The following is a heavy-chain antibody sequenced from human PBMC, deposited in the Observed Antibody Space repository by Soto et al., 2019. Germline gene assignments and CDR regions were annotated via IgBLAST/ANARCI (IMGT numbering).Heavy chain of an antibody. V-gene: IGHV4-39*01. CDR1: GASFTDGSLF. J-gene: IGHJ6*02. Sequence: SETLSLTCTVSGASFTDGSLFWGWIRQSPGKGVEWIASTYIGGMTYYNPSLRSRVTISVDTSKSQFSLRLNSVTAADTAVYYCASSSLYGMDVWGQGTTVTVSS. CDR3: ASSSLYGMDV. CDR2: TYIGGMT.